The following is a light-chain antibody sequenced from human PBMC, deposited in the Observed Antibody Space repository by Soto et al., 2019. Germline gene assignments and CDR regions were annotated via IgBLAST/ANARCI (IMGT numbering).Light chain of an antibody. CDR1: SGDVSGYNY. CDR2: DVS. CDR3: NSYTSRSSVV. Sequence: QSALTQPASVSGSPGQSITISCTGTSGDVSGYNYVSWYQHHPGKAPKLMIYDVSNRPSGVSNRFSGSKSGNTASLTISGLQAEDEADYYCNSYTSRSSVVFGGGTQLTVL. J-gene: IGLJ2*01. V-gene: IGLV2-14*03.